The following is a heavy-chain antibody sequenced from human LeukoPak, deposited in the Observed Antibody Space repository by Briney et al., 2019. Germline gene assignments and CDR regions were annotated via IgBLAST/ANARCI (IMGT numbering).Heavy chain of an antibody. CDR2: ISWNSGSI. Sequence: TGGSLRLSCAASGFTFDDYAMHWVQQAPGKGLEWVSGISWNSGSIGYADSVKGRFTISRDNAKNSLYLQMNSLRAEDTALYYCAKGGDFPEGLFDPWGQGTLVTVSS. V-gene: IGHV3-9*01. CDR3: AKGGDFPEGLFDP. D-gene: IGHD3-3*01. CDR1: GFTFDDYA. J-gene: IGHJ5*02.